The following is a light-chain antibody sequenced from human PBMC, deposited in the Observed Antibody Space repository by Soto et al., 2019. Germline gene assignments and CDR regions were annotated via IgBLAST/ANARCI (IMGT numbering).Light chain of an antibody. CDR1: SSDVGGYNY. CDR3: SSYTSGSTLV. V-gene: IGLV2-14*03. CDR2: DVI. Sequence: QSALTQPASVSGSPGQSITISCTGTSSDVGGYNYVSWYQHHPGKAPKLMIYDVINRPSGVSNRFSGSKSGNTASLTISGLQAEDEADYYCSSYTSGSTLVFGTGTKVTVL. J-gene: IGLJ1*01.